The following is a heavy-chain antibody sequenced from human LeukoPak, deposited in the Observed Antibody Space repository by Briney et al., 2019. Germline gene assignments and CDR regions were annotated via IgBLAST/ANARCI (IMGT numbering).Heavy chain of an antibody. CDR3: TRDGGSFCDFDY. V-gene: IGHV3-64*02. J-gene: IGHJ4*02. D-gene: IGHD1-26*01. CDR1: GFIFSNYA. CDR2: INTDGRIT. Sequence: PGGSLRLSCAASGFIFSNYAMGWVRQAPGKGLEYVSVINTDGRITYYADSVKGRFTISRDNSKNTVYLQMGSLRGEDMAVYYCTRDGGSFCDFDYWGQGALVTVSS.